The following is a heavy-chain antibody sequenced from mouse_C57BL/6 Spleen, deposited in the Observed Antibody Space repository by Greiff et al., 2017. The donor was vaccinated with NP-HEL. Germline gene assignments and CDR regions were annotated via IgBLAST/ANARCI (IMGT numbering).Heavy chain of an antibody. Sequence: QVQLKESGAELARPGASVKLSCKASGYTFTSYGISWVKQRTGQGLEWIGEIYPRSGNTYYNEKFKGKATLTADKSSSTAYMELRSLTSEDSAVYFCARATYGSSYGDYWGQGTTLTVSS. D-gene: IGHD1-1*01. CDR3: ARATYGSSYGDY. CDR1: GYTFTSYG. CDR2: IYPRSGNT. J-gene: IGHJ2*01. V-gene: IGHV1-81*01.